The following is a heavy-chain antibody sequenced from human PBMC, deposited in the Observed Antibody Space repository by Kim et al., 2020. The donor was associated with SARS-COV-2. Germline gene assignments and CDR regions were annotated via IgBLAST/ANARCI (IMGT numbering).Heavy chain of an antibody. V-gene: IGHV3-30*18. J-gene: IGHJ6*03. CDR3: AKAGYSSSWSNPISYYYYYYMDV. D-gene: IGHD6-13*01. CDR1: GFTFSSYG. Sequence: GGSLRLSCAASGFTFSSYGMHWVRQAPGKGREWVAVISYDGSNKYYADSVKGRFTISRDNSKNTLYLQMNSLRAEDTAVYYCAKAGYSSSWSNPISYYYYYYMDVWGKGTTVTVSS. CDR2: ISYDGSNK.